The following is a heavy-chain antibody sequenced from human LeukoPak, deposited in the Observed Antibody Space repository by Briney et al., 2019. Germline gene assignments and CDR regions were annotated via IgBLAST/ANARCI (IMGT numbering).Heavy chain of an antibody. D-gene: IGHD2-15*01. CDR1: GFTFNTYW. CDR3: VRDGQGSTPLDY. CDR2: ISTDGSRP. Sequence: GGSLRLSCAASGFTFNTYWMHWVRQAPGKGLVWVSGISTDGSRPRYADSVNGRFTISRDNAKNTLYLQMNSLRAEDTAVYFCVRDGQGSTPLDYWGQGTLVTVSS. V-gene: IGHV3-74*01. J-gene: IGHJ4*02.